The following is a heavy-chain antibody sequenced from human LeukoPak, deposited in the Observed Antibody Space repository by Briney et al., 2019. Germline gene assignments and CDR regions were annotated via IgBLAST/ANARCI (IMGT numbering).Heavy chain of an antibody. CDR3: ARHPSGSYYLFPDY. Sequence: GGSLRLSCAASGFTFDDYGMSWVRQVPGKGLEWVSGINWNGSGAGYADSVKGRFTISRDNAKNSLYLQMNSLKAEDTALFYCARHPSGSYYLFPDYWGQGTLVTVSS. J-gene: IGHJ4*02. CDR2: INWNGSGA. V-gene: IGHV3-20*04. CDR1: GFTFDDYG. D-gene: IGHD1-26*01.